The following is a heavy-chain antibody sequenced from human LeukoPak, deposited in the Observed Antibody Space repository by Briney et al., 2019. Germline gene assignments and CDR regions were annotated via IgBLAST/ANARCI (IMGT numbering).Heavy chain of an antibody. Sequence: GESLKISCEGSGYIFSTYWIGWVRQMPGKALDWVGIIHSGDSNTRYSPSFQGHVTISADKSISTAYLQWSSLKASDTAMYYCARHRHDYSNYGHAFDIWGQGTMVTVSS. CDR3: ARHRHDYSNYGHAFDI. V-gene: IGHV5-51*01. CDR2: IHSGDSNT. D-gene: IGHD4-11*01. CDR1: GYIFSTYW. J-gene: IGHJ3*02.